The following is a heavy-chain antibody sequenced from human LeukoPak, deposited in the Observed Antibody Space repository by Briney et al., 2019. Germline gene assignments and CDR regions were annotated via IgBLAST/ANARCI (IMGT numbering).Heavy chain of an antibody. V-gene: IGHV4-39*01. Sequence: SETLSLTCTVSGGSISSSSYYWGWIRQPPGKGLEWIGSIYYSGSTYYNPSLKSRVTISVDTSKNQFSLKLSSVTAADTAVYYRARRVRIFGVVITNYFDYWGQGTLVTVSS. D-gene: IGHD3-3*01. CDR3: ARRVRIFGVVITNYFDY. CDR1: GGSISSSSYY. J-gene: IGHJ4*02. CDR2: IYYSGST.